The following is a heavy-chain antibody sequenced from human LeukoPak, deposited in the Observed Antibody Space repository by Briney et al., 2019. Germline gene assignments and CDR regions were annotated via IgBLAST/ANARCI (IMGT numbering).Heavy chain of an antibody. CDR3: ARAVAYCGGDCQSRFDY. D-gene: IGHD2-21*02. V-gene: IGHV4-59*01. J-gene: IGHJ4*02. Sequence: SETLSLTCTVSGGSISSYYWSWIRQPPGKGLEWIGYIYYSGSTNYNPSLKSRVTISVDTSKNQFSLKLSSVTAADTAVYYCARAVAYCGGDCQSRFDYWGQGTLVTVSS. CDR1: GGSISSYY. CDR2: IYYSGST.